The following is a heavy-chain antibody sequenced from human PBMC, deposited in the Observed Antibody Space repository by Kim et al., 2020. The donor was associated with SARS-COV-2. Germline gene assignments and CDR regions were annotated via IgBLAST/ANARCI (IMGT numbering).Heavy chain of an antibody. CDR1: GFTFSSYT. CDR2: VSGNSLYI. Sequence: GGSLRLSCAASGFTFSSYTINWVRQAPGKGLEWVSSVSGNSLYIYYADSVKGRFTISRDNAKNSVYLQMNSLTDDDTAVYYCARDHYADEHAYWGQGTLVTVSS. V-gene: IGHV3-21*01. CDR3: ARDHYADEHAY. D-gene: IGHD4-17*01. J-gene: IGHJ4*02.